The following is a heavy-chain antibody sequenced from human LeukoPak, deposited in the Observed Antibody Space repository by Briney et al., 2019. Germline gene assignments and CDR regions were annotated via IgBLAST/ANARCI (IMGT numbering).Heavy chain of an antibody. V-gene: IGHV3-20*04. CDR3: ARDLDYCSSTSCPPNFDY. CDR2: INWNGGST. D-gene: IGHD2-2*01. Sequence: TGGSLRLSCAASGFTFDDYGMSWVRQAPGKGLEWVSGINWNGGSTGYADSVKGRFTISRDNAKNSLYLQMNSLRAEDTALYYCARDLDYCSSTSCPPNFDYWGQGTLVTVSS. J-gene: IGHJ4*02. CDR1: GFTFDDYG.